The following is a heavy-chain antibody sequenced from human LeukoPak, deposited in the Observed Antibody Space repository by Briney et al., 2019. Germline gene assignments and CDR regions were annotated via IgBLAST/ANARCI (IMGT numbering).Heavy chain of an antibody. D-gene: IGHD1-26*01. J-gene: IGHJ6*03. CDR2: INHSGST. Sequence: PSETLSLTCAVYGGSFSGYYWSWIRQPPGKGLEWIGEINHSGSTNYNPSLKSRVTISVDTSKNQFSLKLSSVTAADTAVYYCARYRSRYYYYMDVWGKGTTVTVSS. CDR3: ARYRSRYYYYMDV. CDR1: GGSFSGYY. V-gene: IGHV4-34*01.